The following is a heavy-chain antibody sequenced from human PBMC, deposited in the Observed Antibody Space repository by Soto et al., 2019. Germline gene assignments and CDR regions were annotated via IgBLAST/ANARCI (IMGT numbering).Heavy chain of an antibody. Sequence: QVQLQESGPGLVRPSHTLSLTCTVSGGSISSGGYYWNWIGQHPGKGLEWIGYTFDSGSTYYNPSLKSRLTISVDTSKNQFSLKLSSVSAADTAVYYCARGLESMVRGIIIPNWFDPWGQATLVTVSA. D-gene: IGHD3-10*01. CDR1: GGSISSGGYY. J-gene: IGHJ5*02. V-gene: IGHV4-31*03. CDR2: TFDSGST. CDR3: ARGLESMVRGIIIPNWFDP.